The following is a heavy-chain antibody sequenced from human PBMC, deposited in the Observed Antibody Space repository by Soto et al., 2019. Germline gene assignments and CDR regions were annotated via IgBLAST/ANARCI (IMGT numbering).Heavy chain of an antibody. Sequence: SETLCLTCTVSGGSISSYYWSWIRQPPGKGLEWIGYIYYSGSTNYNPSLKSRVTISVDTSKNQFSLRLSSVTAADTAVYYCARLEEPALSFDYWGQGTLVTGSS. CDR1: GGSISSYY. CDR3: ARLEEPALSFDY. V-gene: IGHV4-59*01. D-gene: IGHD1-26*01. J-gene: IGHJ4*02. CDR2: IYYSGST.